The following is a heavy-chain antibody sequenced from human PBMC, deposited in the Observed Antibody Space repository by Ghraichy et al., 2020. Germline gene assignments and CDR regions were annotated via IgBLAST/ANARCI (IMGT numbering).Heavy chain of an antibody. CDR1: GYTFTSYG. V-gene: IGHV1-18*01. J-gene: IGHJ4*02. CDR3: ARVPHYSSLDPGYDY. Sequence: ASVKVSCKASGYTFTSYGISWVRQAPGQGLEWMGWISAYNGNTNYAQKLQGRVTMTTDTSTSTAYMELRSLRSDDTAVYYCARVPHYSSLDPGYDYWGQGTLVTVSS. CDR2: ISAYNGNT. D-gene: IGHD6-13*01.